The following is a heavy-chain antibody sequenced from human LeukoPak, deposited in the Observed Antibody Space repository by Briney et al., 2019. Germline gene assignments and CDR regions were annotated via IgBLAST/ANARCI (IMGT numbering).Heavy chain of an antibody. CDR1: GFTFSDYE. D-gene: IGHD3-9*01. J-gene: IGHJ5*02. CDR2: ISGTGTTI. V-gene: IGHV3-48*03. Sequence: GGSLRLSCAASGFTFSDYEMNWARQAPGKGLEWVSHISGTGTTIHYADSVKGRFTISRDNAKSSLFLQMNSLTVEDTAVYYCARHLTGYYISWGQGTLVTVSS. CDR3: ARHLTGYYIS.